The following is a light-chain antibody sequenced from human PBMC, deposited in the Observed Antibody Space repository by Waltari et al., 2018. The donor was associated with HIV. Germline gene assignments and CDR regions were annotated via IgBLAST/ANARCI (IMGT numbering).Light chain of an antibody. CDR1: TSDVGGYTY. V-gene: IGLV2-8*01. CDR3: SSYAGSNNLV. CDR2: EVS. J-gene: IGLJ2*01. Sequence: QSALTQPPSASGSPGQSVTISCTGTTSDVGGYTYVSWYRHHPGKAPKPMIYEVSKRPSGVPDRFSGSKSGNTASLTVSGLQAEDEADYYCSSYAGSNNLVFGGGTKLTVL.